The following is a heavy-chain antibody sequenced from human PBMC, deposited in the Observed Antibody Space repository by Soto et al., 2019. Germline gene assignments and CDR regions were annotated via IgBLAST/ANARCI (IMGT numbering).Heavy chain of an antibody. V-gene: IGHV3-23*01. D-gene: IGHD3-22*01. CDR1: GFTFSSYS. CDR2: ISGSGGST. J-gene: IGHJ6*02. CDR3: AKGVRSYYYYGMDV. Sequence: EVQLLESGGGLVQPGGSLRLSCAASGFTFSSYSMSWVRQAPGKGLEWVSGISGSGGSTYYADSVKGRFTISRDNSKNTMYLQMNSLRAEDTAVYYCAKGVRSYYYYGMDVWAKGPRSPSP.